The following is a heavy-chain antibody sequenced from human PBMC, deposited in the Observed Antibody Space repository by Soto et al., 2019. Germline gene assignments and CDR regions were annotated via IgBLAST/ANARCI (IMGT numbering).Heavy chain of an antibody. D-gene: IGHD2-21*01. CDR3: ARGGPFLIDLFDY. V-gene: IGHV4-31*03. CDR1: GGSISSGGYY. J-gene: IGHJ4*02. CDR2: IYYSGST. Sequence: QVQLQESGPGLVKPSQTLSLTCTVSGGSISSGGYYWRWIRQHPGKGLEWSGYIYYSGSTYYNPSLKSRVTISVDTSKTQFSLKLSSVTAADPAVYYCARGGPFLIDLFDYWGQGTLVTVST.